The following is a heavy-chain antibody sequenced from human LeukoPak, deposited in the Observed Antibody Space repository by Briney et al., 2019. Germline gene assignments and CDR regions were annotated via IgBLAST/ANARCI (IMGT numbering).Heavy chain of an antibody. CDR2: ISGRGNYV. V-gene: IGHV3-11*06. CDR3: ARSGIGATKIDY. D-gene: IGHD6-13*01. CDR1: GFTFSDYF. Sequence: PGGSLRLSCAASGFTFSDYFMSWVRQAPGKGLEWLSYISGRGNYVDYAESLKGRITISRDNAKNSLYLQMNSLRAEDTAVYYCARSGIGATKIDYWGQGTLVTVPS. J-gene: IGHJ4*02.